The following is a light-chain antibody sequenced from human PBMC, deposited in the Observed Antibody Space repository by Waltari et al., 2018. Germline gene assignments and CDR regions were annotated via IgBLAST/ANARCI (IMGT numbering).Light chain of an antibody. V-gene: IGKV4-1*01. J-gene: IGKJ1*01. CDR2: WAS. CDR3: QKYYRRRT. CDR1: QSILYNAYDKNY. Sequence: DIVMTQSPDSLAVSLGDRAPINRKAGQSILYNAYDKNYLAWYQQKPGQPPKLLIYWASTRASGVPDRFSGSGSGTDFTLTISSPQAEDVAVYYCQKYYRRRTFGQGTRVEVK.